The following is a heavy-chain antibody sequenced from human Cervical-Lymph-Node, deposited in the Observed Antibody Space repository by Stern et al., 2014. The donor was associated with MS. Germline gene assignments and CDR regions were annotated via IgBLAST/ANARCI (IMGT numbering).Heavy chain of an antibody. Sequence: QLVQSGGGVVQPGTSLRLSCEASGFTFNDYGMHWVRQAPGKGLEWVAVIWYDGNNKHYIDSVKDRFTISRDNSRNTLYLQMNSLRVEDTATYYCAAINYDIWTGYYNDYWGQGTLVTVSS. V-gene: IGHV3-33*03. CDR2: IWYDGNNK. J-gene: IGHJ4*02. CDR1: GFTFNDYG. CDR3: AAINYDIWTGYYNDY. D-gene: IGHD3-9*01.